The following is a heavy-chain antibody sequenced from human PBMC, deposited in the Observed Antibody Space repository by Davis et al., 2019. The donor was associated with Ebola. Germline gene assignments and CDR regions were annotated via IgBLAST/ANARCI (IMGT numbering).Heavy chain of an antibody. CDR3: ARHDFWSGYNPG. CDR1: GGTFSSYA. CDR2: IIPIFGTA. J-gene: IGHJ4*02. D-gene: IGHD3-3*01. Sequence: SVKVSCKASGGTFSSYAISWVRQAPGQGLEWMGGIIPIFGTANYAQKFQGRVTITADESTSTAYMELSSLRSEDTAVYYCARHDFWSGYNPGWGQGTLVTVSS. V-gene: IGHV1-69*13.